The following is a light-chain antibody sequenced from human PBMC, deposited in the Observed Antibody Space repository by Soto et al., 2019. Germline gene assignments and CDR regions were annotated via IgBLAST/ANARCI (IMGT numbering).Light chain of an antibody. V-gene: IGLV2-14*03. Sequence: QSALTQPASVSGSPGQSITISCTGTSSDVGAYDYVSWYQQHPGKAPKLMIYDVNNRPSGVSNRFSGSKSGNTASLTISGLQAEDEADYYCSSYTSSSTYVFGTVTKVTVL. CDR3: SSYTSSSTYV. CDR2: DVN. CDR1: SSDVGAYDY. J-gene: IGLJ1*01.